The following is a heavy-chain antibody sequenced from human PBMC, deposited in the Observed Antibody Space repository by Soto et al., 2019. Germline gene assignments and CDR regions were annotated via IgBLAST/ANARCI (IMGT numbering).Heavy chain of an antibody. V-gene: IGHV4-34*01. CDR2: INHSGST. Sequence: SETLSLTCAVYGGSFSGYYWSWIRQPPGKGLEWIGEINHSGSTNYNPSLKSRVTISVDTSKNQFSLKLSSATAADTAVYYCARALKGIAARPNWFDPWGQGTLVTVSS. D-gene: IGHD6-6*01. CDR1: GGSFSGYY. J-gene: IGHJ5*02. CDR3: ARALKGIAARPNWFDP.